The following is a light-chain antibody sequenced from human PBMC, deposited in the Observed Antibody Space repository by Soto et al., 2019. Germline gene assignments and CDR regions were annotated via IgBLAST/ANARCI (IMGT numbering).Light chain of an antibody. Sequence: DIQIIQSPSSLSASVGDRGTITCRASQSISSWLAWYQQKPGKAPKLLIFDAFSLESGVPSRFSGSRSGTEFTLTISSLQPDDYATYYCQQYNSYSPLTFGGGTKVDIK. CDR1: QSISSW. V-gene: IGKV1-5*01. CDR2: DAF. J-gene: IGKJ4*01. CDR3: QQYNSYSPLT.